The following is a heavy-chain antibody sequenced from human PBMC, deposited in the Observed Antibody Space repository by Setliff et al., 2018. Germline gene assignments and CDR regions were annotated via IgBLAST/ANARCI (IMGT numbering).Heavy chain of an antibody. D-gene: IGHD5-18*01. CDR3: ARDSVYSHAPYYYYYYGMDV. V-gene: IGHV3-33*01. CDR2: IWNDGSSK. J-gene: IGHJ6*02. CDR1: GFTFSNYG. Sequence: GGSLRLSCVASGFTFSNYGMHWVRQAPGKGLEWVALIWNDGSSKFYGDSVKGRFTISRDNSKNTLYLQMDSLRAEDTAVYYCARDSVYSHAPYYYYYYGMDVWGQGTTVTVSS.